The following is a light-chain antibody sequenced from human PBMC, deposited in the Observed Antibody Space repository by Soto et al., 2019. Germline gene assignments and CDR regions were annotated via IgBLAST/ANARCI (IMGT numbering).Light chain of an antibody. J-gene: IGKJ2*01. CDR1: QSISTE. CDR2: SAS. V-gene: IGKV3-15*01. CDR3: HQGHNCPLT. Sequence: EIAMTQSPATLSVSPGERATLSCRASQSISTELAWYQQIPGQPPRLLIYSASTRATGVPARFTGSGSRSDFTLTISGLQSEDFAIYYCHQGHNCPLTFGQGTRLEI.